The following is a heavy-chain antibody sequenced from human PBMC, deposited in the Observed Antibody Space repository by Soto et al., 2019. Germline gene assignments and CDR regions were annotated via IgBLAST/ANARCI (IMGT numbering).Heavy chain of an antibody. CDR3: ARGVAAGSFDAFDI. D-gene: IGHD6-13*01. Sequence: SVKVSCKASGGTFSSYAISWVRQAPGQGLEWMGGIIPIFGTANYAQKFQGRVTTTADESTSTAYMELSSLRSEDTAVYYCARGVAAGSFDAFDIWGQGTMVTVSS. CDR2: IIPIFGTA. J-gene: IGHJ3*02. CDR1: GGTFSSYA. V-gene: IGHV1-69*13.